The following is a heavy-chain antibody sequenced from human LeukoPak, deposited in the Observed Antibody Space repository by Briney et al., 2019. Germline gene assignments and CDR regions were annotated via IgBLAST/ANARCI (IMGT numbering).Heavy chain of an antibody. CDR2: IYHSGST. D-gene: IGHD2-15*01. J-gene: IGHJ4*02. CDR1: GGSISNSNW. CDR3: AREYGHCSGGTCYSFDY. V-gene: IGHV4-4*02. Sequence: PSGTLSLTCAVSGGSISNSNWWSWVRQPPGKGLEWIGEIYHSGSTNYNPSLKSRVTISVDKSKNQLSLKLSSVTAADTAVYYCAREYGHCSGGTCYSFDYWGQGTLVTVSS.